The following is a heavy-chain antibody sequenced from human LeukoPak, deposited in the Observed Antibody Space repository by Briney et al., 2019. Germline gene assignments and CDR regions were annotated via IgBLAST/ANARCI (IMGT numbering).Heavy chain of an antibody. CDR3: ATYFYGDYASYYFDR. Sequence: SETLSLTCAFSGVSIISSHWWSWARQSPGKGLEWIGEIYHSGTTNYNPSLKSRVTMSVDKSKKQFSLNLSSVTAADTGVYYCATYFYGDYASYYFDRWGQGTLVTVSS. J-gene: IGHJ4*02. D-gene: IGHD4-17*01. CDR1: GVSIISSHW. CDR2: IYHSGTT. V-gene: IGHV4-4*02.